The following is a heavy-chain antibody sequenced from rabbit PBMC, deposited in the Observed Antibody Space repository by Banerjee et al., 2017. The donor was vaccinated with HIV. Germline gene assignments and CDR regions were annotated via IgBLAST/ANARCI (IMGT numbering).Heavy chain of an antibody. J-gene: IGHJ4*01. CDR1: GFSFSSSYC. V-gene: IGHV1S45*01. Sequence: QEQLVESGGGLVQPEGSLTLTCTASGFSFSSSYCMCWVRQPPGKGLEWIACIYTGSGSTYYASWAKGRFTISKTSSTTVTLQMTSLTAADTATYFCASYYSDGYAGDAYATGGYYFNLWGPGTLVTVS. D-gene: IGHD6-1*01. CDR3: ASYYSDGYAGDAYATGGYYFNL. CDR2: IYTGSGST.